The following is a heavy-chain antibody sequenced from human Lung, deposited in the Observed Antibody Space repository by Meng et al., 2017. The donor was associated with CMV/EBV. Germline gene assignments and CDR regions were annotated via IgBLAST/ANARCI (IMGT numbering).Heavy chain of an antibody. CDR3: AKRLGDLLASDAELGY. D-gene: IGHD3-10*01. J-gene: IGHJ4*02. V-gene: IGHV3-23*01. CDR1: GFTFSSYA. Sequence: GEXXKISCAASGFTFSSYAMSWVRQAPGKGLEWVSSISGSGGSTYYADSVKGRFTISRDNSKNTLYLQMNSLRAEDTAVYYCAKRLGDLLASDAELGYWVQGTXVTVSS. CDR2: ISGSGGST.